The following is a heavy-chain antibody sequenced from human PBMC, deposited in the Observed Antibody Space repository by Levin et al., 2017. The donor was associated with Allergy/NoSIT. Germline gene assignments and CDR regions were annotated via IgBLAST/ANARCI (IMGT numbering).Heavy chain of an antibody. CDR3: ARNHANYAYAWGPDACDT. J-gene: IGHJ5*02. D-gene: IGHD3-16*01. CDR2: IYYSGST. CDR1: GGSISSFY. Sequence: SETLSLTCTVSGGSISSFYWSWIRQPPGKNLEWIGYIYYSGSTYYNPSLKSRVTISVDTSKNQLSLTLRSVTAADTAVYYCARNHANYAYAWGPDACDTWGQGTLVTVSS. V-gene: IGHV4-59*08.